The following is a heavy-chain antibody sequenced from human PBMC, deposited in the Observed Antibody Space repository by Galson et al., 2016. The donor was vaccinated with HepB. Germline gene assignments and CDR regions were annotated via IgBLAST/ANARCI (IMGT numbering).Heavy chain of an antibody. D-gene: IGHD6-19*01. J-gene: IGHJ3*02. Sequence: SLRLSCAASGFTFSSYSMNWVRQAPGKRLEWVSYISSSSSTIYYADSVTGRFTISRDNAKNSLYLQMNRLRDEDTAVYYCARDRGDSSGWYPTQLLDAFDMWGQGTMVTVSS. CDR1: GFTFSSYS. V-gene: IGHV3-48*02. CDR2: ISSSSSTI. CDR3: ARDRGDSSGWYPTQLLDAFDM.